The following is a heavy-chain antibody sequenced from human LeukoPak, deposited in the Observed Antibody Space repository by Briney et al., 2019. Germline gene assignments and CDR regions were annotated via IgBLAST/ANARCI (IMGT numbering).Heavy chain of an antibody. CDR1: GFTFSSSA. CDR2: ISASGGST. V-gene: IGHV3-23*01. D-gene: IGHD3-3*01. CDR3: AKDTDFWSGYYVPSMPDY. J-gene: IGHJ4*02. Sequence: GGSLRLSCAASGFTFSSSAMSWVRQVPGKGLEWVSGISASGGSTYYADSVRGRFTISRDNSKNTLYVQMNSLRAEDTAVYYCAKDTDFWSGYYVPSMPDYWGQGTLVTVSS.